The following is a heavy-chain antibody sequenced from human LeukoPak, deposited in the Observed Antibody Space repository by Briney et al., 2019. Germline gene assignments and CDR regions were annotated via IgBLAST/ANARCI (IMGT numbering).Heavy chain of an antibody. V-gene: IGHV3-30*02. D-gene: IGHD1-26*01. CDR1: GFTFSNYA. CDR2: IRYDGSNK. J-gene: IGHJ6*03. Sequence: GGSLRLSCAASGFTFSNYAMHWVRQAPGKGLEWVAFIRYDGSNKYYADSVKGRFTISRDNSKNTLYLQMNSLRAEDTAVYYCAKTLMGATPSYYYYYMDVWGKGTTVTVSS. CDR3: AKTLMGATPSYYYYYMDV.